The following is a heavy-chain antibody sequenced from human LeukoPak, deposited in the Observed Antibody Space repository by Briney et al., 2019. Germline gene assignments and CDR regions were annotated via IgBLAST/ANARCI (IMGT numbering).Heavy chain of an antibody. Sequence: GGSLRLSCAASGFTFSSYEINWVRQAPGKGLEWVSYISSSGSTIYYADSVKGRFTISRDNAENSPYLQMNSLRAEDTAVYYCARELTVTTFDYWGQGTLVTVSS. CDR1: GFTFSSYE. V-gene: IGHV3-48*03. D-gene: IGHD4-17*01. CDR3: ARELTVTTFDY. CDR2: ISSSGSTI. J-gene: IGHJ4*02.